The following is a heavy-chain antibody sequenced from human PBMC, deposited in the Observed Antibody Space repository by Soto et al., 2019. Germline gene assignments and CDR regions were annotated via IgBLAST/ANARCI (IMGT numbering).Heavy chain of an antibody. CDR2: IYYSGST. CDR1: GGSISSYY. Sequence: PSETLSLTCTVSGGSISSYYWSWIRQPPGKGLEWIGYIYYSGSTNYNPSLKSRVTISVDTSKNQFSLKLSSVTAADTAVYYCARITAIIAARPHYYYGIDVRAQRTTVTGSS. J-gene: IGHJ6*02. V-gene: IGHV4-59*01. CDR3: ARITAIIAARPHYYYGIDV. D-gene: IGHD6-6*01.